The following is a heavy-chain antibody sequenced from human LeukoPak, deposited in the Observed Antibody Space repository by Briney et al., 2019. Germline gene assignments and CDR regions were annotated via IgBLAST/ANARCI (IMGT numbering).Heavy chain of an antibody. CDR1: GYSISSGYY. D-gene: IGHD2-15*01. CDR3: AGDRPLLAARGWFDP. J-gene: IGHJ5*02. Sequence: SETLSLTCAVSGYSISSGYYCGWIRQPPGKGLEWIGTIYHNGNVYYNPSLKSRVTISVDTSKNQFSLKLNSVTAADTAVYYCAGDRPLLAARGWFDPWGQGTLVTVSS. V-gene: IGHV4-38-2*02. CDR2: IYHNGNV.